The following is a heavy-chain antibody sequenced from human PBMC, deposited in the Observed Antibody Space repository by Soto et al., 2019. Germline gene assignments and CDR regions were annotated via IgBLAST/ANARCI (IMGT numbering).Heavy chain of an antibody. CDR1: GFTFSSYG. CDR3: ARDPVPFDNYGMDV. CDR2: IWYDGSNK. J-gene: IGHJ6*02. V-gene: IGHV3-33*01. Sequence: GGSLRLSCAASGFTFSSYGMHWVRQAPGKGLEWVAVIWYDGSNKYYADSVKGRFTNSRDNSKNTLYLQMNSLRAEDTAVYYCARDPVPFDNYGMDVWGQGTTVTVSS. D-gene: IGHD2-2*01.